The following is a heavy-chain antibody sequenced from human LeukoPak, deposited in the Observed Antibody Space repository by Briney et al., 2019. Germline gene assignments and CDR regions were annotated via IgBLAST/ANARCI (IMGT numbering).Heavy chain of an antibody. CDR3: AKDQPYYDSSGYYYPSFDC. CDR2: ISGSGGST. J-gene: IGHJ4*02. CDR1: GFTFSSYA. D-gene: IGHD3-22*01. V-gene: IGHV3-23*01. Sequence: GGSLRLSCAASGFTFSSYAMSWVRQAPGKGLEWVSAISGSGGSTYYADSVKGRFTISRDNSKNTLYLQMNSLRAEDTAVYYCAKDQPYYDSSGYYYPSFDCWGQGTLVTVSS.